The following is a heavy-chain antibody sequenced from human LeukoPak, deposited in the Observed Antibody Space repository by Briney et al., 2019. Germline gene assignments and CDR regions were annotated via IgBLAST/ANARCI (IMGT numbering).Heavy chain of an antibody. CDR2: ITTSSSYI. V-gene: IGHV3-21*01. Sequence: PGGSLRLSCAASGFTFSSYSINWVRQAPGKGLEWVSSITTSSSYIYYADSVKGRFTISRDNSKNTLYLQMNSLRAEDTAVYYCARGGFAFDIWGQGTMVTVSS. J-gene: IGHJ3*02. CDR3: ARGGFAFDI. D-gene: IGHD2-15*01. CDR1: GFTFSSYS.